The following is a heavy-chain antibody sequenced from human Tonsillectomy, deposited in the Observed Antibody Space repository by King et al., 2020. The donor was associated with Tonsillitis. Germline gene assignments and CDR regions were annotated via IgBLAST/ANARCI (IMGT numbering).Heavy chain of an antibody. Sequence: VQLQESGPGLVKPSETLSLMCTVSVGSSNSYYWSWIRQPPGKGLEWIGYIYYSGSTNYNPSLKSRVTISVDTSKNQFSLKLTSVTAADTAVYFCARDKGYSSSPFAYWGQGTLVTVSS. CDR2: IYYSGST. CDR1: VGSSNSYY. D-gene: IGHD6-13*01. V-gene: IGHV4-59*01. CDR3: ARDKGYSSSPFAY. J-gene: IGHJ4*02.